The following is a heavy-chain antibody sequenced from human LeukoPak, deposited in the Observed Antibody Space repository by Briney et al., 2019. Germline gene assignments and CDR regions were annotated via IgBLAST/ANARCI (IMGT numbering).Heavy chain of an antibody. J-gene: IGHJ5*02. CDR2: INHSGST. V-gene: IGHV4-34*01. D-gene: IGHD3-3*01. CDR1: GGSFSGYY. Sequence: SETLSLTCAVYGGSFSGYYWSWIRQPPGKGLEWIGEINHSGSTNYNPSLKSRVTISVDTSKNQFSLKLSSVTAADTAVYYCARGPKTYYDFWSGYNWFDPWGQGTLVTVSS. CDR3: ARGPKTYYDFWSGYNWFDP.